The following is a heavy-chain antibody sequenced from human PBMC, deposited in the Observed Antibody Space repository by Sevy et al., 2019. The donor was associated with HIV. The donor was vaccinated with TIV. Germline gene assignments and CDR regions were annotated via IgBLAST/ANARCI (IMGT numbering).Heavy chain of an antibody. V-gene: IGHV1-24*01. D-gene: IGHD2-15*01. CDR3: ATYRKMVVVVAAHNWFDP. CDR2: FDPEDGET. Sequence: ASVKVSCKVSGYSLTELSMHWVRQATGKGLEWMGGFDPEDGETIYAQKFQGRVTMTEDTSTDTAYMELSSLRSEDTAVYYCATYRKMVVVVAAHNWFDPWGQGTLVTVSS. J-gene: IGHJ5*02. CDR1: GYSLTELS.